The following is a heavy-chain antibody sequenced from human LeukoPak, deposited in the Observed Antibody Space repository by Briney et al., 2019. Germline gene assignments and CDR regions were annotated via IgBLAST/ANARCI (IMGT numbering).Heavy chain of an antibody. V-gene: IGHV6-1*01. J-gene: IGHJ4*02. Sequence: SQTLSLTCAISGDSVSSNTAAWNWIRQGPWRGLEWLGRTYYRSKWKFDYAVSLKGRININPDTSKNQFSLHLNSVTPEDTAMYYCARDGETGNEFLDFWGQGTLVTVYS. CDR3: ARDGETGNEFLDF. D-gene: IGHD1-1*01. CDR1: GDSVSSNTAA. CDR2: TYYRSKWKF.